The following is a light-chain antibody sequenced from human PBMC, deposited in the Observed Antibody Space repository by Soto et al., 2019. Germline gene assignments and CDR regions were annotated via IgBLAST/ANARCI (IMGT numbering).Light chain of an antibody. V-gene: IGKV1-39*01. CDR1: QTVRTY. J-gene: IGKJ5*01. Sequence: DIQMTQSPSSLSASVGDRVTIRCRASQTVRTYLNWYQQKPGKAPILLIYAASSLPSAVPPRFTGAGSETDFTLTISSLRPEDFGTYYCQQTYSTPITFGQGTRLEIK. CDR2: AAS. CDR3: QQTYSTPIT.